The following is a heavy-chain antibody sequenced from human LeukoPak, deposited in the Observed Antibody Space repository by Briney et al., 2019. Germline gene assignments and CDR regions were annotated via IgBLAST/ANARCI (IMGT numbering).Heavy chain of an antibody. Sequence: GASVKVSCKASGYTFTSYYMHWVRQAPGQGLEWMGIINPSGGSTSYAPKFQGRVTMTRDTSTSTVYMELSNLRSEDTAVYYCARGEAPRGSSHNWFDPWGQGTLVTVSS. V-gene: IGHV1-46*01. CDR3: ARGEAPRGSSHNWFDP. D-gene: IGHD1-26*01. CDR1: GYTFTSYY. CDR2: INPSGGST. J-gene: IGHJ5*02.